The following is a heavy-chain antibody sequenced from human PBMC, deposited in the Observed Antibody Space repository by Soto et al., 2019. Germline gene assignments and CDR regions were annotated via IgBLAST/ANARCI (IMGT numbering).Heavy chain of an antibody. Sequence: GGALSLSCAVSGFTFGSYWMNWVRLIPGKGLEWVAYIKPDGSATYYVDSVKGRFTISRDNAKNSLYLQMNSLRVEDTSVYYCARAGYCGPGCYYYFDYWGQGTRVTVSS. CDR2: IKPDGSAT. CDR1: GFTFGSYW. D-gene: IGHD2-21*02. V-gene: IGHV3-7*01. CDR3: ARAGYCGPGCYYYFDY. J-gene: IGHJ4*02.